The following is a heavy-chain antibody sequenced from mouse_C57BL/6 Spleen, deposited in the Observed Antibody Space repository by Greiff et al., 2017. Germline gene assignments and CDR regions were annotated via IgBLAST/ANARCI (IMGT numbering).Heavy chain of an antibody. CDR2: ISDGGSYT. Sequence: EVQRVESGGGLVKPGGSLKLSCAASGFTFSSYAMSWVRQTPEKRLEWVATISDGGSYTYYPDNVKGRFTISRDNAKNNLYLQMSHLKSEDTAMYYCARLNWGRGYFDVWGTGTTVTVSS. V-gene: IGHV5-4*01. J-gene: IGHJ1*03. CDR3: ARLNWGRGYFDV. D-gene: IGHD4-1*01. CDR1: GFTFSSYA.